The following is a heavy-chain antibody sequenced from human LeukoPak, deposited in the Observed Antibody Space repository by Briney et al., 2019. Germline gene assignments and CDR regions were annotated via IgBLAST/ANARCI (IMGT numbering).Heavy chain of an antibody. Sequence: GGSLRLSCAASGFTFSSYWMHWVRQAPGKGLVWVSRINSDGSSTRYADSVKGRFTISRDNAKNTLYLQMNSLRAEDTAVYYCTRDGAAMDNWFDPWGQGTLVTVSS. J-gene: IGHJ5*02. D-gene: IGHD5-18*01. CDR3: TRDGAAMDNWFDP. V-gene: IGHV3-74*01. CDR2: INSDGSST. CDR1: GFTFSSYW.